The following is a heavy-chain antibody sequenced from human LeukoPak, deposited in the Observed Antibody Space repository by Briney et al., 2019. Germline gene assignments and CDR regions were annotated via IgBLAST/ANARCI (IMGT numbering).Heavy chain of an antibody. V-gene: IGHV1-69*05. D-gene: IGHD6-6*01. CDR2: IIPIFGTA. CDR1: GGTFSSYA. CDR3: ARGYGAYSSSSLFDY. Sequence: ASVKVSCKASGGTFSSYAISWVRQAPGQGLEWMGGIIPIFGTANYAQKFQGRVTITTDESTSTAYMELSSLRSEDTAVYYCARGYGAYSSSSLFDYWGQGTLVTVSS. J-gene: IGHJ4*02.